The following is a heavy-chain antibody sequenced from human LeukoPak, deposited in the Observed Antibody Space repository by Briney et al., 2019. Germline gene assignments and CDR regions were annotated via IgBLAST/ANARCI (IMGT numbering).Heavy chain of an antibody. Sequence: GSLRLSCAAAGFTFQNYAMNWVRRAPGKGLEWVSAIGGRDGSTYYADSVKGRFTISRDNSKNTLYVQMNSLRAEDTAVYYCAKGHYYGSGSLDYWGQGTLVTVSS. CDR2: IGGRDGST. V-gene: IGHV3-23*01. CDR1: GFTFQNYA. CDR3: AKGHYYGSGSLDY. J-gene: IGHJ4*02. D-gene: IGHD3-10*01.